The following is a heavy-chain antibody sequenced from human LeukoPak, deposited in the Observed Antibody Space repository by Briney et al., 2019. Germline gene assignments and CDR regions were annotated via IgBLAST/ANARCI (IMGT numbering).Heavy chain of an antibody. D-gene: IGHD2-2*01. V-gene: IGHV3-30*18. J-gene: IGHJ4*02. CDR1: RFIFSDHC. CDR3: AKLLTWFVVVPAATEDFDY. CDR2: ISYDGSNK. Sequence: PGGSLRLSCAASRFIFSDHCVHGVREAPDKGLEWVAVISYDGSNKYYAGSVKGRFTISRDNSKNTLYLQMNSLRAEDTAVYYCAKLLTWFVVVPAATEDFDYWGQGTMVTVSS.